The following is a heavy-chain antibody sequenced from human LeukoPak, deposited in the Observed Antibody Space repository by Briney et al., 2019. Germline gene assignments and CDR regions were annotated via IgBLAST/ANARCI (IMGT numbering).Heavy chain of an antibody. CDR2: INSDGSST. V-gene: IGHV3-74*01. Sequence: SGGSLRLSCAASGFTFSSYWMHWVRHGPGKGLVWVSRINSDGSSTRYADSVKGRFTISRHNSKNTLYLQMNSLRAEDTAVYYCASLYSGYDSYYFDYWGQGTLVTVSS. CDR3: ASLYSGYDSYYFDY. J-gene: IGHJ4*02. CDR1: GFTFSSYW. D-gene: IGHD5-12*01.